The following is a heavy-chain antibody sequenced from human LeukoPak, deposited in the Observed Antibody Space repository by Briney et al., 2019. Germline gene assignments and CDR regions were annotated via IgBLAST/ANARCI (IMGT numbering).Heavy chain of an antibody. D-gene: IGHD2-2*01. CDR3: ARDIVVVPAAQDY. CDR2: IYHSGST. J-gene: IGHJ4*02. Sequence: SETLSLTCAVSGYSISSGYYWGRIRQPPGKGLEWIGSIYHSGSTYYNPSLKSRVTISVDTSKNQFSLKLSSVTAADTAVYYCARDIVVVPAAQDYWGQGTLVTVSS. V-gene: IGHV4-38-2*02. CDR1: GYSISSGYY.